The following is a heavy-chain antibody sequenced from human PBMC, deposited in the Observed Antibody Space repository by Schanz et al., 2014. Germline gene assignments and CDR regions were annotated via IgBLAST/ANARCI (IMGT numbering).Heavy chain of an antibody. CDR3: ARDRRRYCSTASCLHDNWFDP. V-gene: IGHV1-18*01. J-gene: IGHJ5*02. Sequence: QVQLIQSGAEVKKPGASVKVSCTASGYTFTSYDINWVRQAPGQGLEWLGWISPYNGNTNYAQKLQGRVTMTTDTSTGTAYMELRSLRSDDTAVYYCARDRRRYCSTASCLHDNWFDPWGQGTLVIVSS. CDR1: GYTFTSYD. CDR2: ISPYNGNT. D-gene: IGHD2-2*01.